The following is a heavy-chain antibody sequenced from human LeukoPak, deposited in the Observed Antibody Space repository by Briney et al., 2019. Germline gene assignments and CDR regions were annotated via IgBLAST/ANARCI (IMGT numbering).Heavy chain of an antibody. CDR1: GFTFSSYA. J-gene: IGHJ6*03. CDR3: AREPDSSGFEDGYYYYYMDV. V-gene: IGHV3-30*04. D-gene: IGHD3-22*01. CDR2: IPYDGSNK. Sequence: GSLRLSCAASGFTFSSYAMHWVRQAPGKGLEWVAVIPYDGSNKYYADSVKGRFTISRDNSKNTLYLQMNSLRAEDTAVYYCAREPDSSGFEDGYYYYYMDVWGKGTTVTVSS.